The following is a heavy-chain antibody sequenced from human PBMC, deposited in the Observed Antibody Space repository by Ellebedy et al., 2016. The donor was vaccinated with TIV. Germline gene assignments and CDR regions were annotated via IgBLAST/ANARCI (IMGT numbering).Heavy chain of an antibody. CDR1: GFSLSSYD. Sequence: GESLKISXAGSGFSLSSYDMSWVRHAPGKGLDWVSAVSANGGSTYYADSVKGRFTISRDNSKNTLYLQMNSLRAEDTAVYYCAKDRYTDRGRYFDYWGQGTLVTVSA. CDR3: AKDRYTDRGRYFDY. V-gene: IGHV3-23*01. D-gene: IGHD5-24*01. J-gene: IGHJ4*02. CDR2: VSANGGST.